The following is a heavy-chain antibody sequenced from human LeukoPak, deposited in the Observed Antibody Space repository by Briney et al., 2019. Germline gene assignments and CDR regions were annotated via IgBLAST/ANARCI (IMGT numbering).Heavy chain of an antibody. CDR2: INWNGGRT. D-gene: IGHD3-22*01. Sequence: RPGGSLRLSCAASGFTFDDYGMSWVRQAPGKGLEWVSGINWNGGRTGYADSVKGRFTISRDNAKNSLYLQMNSLRAEDTALYYCASIYDSSGYYGAYDYWGQGTLVTVSS. J-gene: IGHJ4*02. CDR1: GFTFDDYG. V-gene: IGHV3-20*04. CDR3: ASIYDSSGYYGAYDY.